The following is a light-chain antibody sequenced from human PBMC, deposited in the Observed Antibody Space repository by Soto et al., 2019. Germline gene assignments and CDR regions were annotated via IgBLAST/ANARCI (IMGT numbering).Light chain of an antibody. CDR1: NNDIGGYNY. CDR2: EAN. V-gene: IGLV2-8*01. CDR3: SSYAGSNSPYV. Sequence: QSVLTQPPSASGSPGQSVTISCTGTNNDIGGYNYVSWYQQHPGKAPKLMIHEANKRPSGVPDRFSGSKSGNTASLTVSGLQAEDEADYYCSSYAGSNSPYVFGTGTKVTVL. J-gene: IGLJ1*01.